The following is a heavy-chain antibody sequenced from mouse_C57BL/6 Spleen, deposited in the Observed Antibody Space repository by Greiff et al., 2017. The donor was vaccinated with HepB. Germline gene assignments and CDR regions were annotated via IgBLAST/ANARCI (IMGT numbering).Heavy chain of an antibody. CDR1: GYTFTSYW. CDR2: INPSSGYT. CDR3: SRNYGSSGAWFAY. J-gene: IGHJ3*01. Sequence: VQLQQSGAELAKPGASVKLSCKASGYTFTSYWMHWVKQRPGQGLEWIGYINPSSGYTKYNQKFKDKATLTADKSSSTAYLQLSSLTYEDSAVYYCSRNYGSSGAWFAYWGQGTLVTVSA. D-gene: IGHD1-1*01. V-gene: IGHV1-7*01.